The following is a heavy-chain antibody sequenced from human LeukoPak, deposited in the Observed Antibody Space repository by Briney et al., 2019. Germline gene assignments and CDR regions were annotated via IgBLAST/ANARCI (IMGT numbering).Heavy chain of an antibody. CDR3: ARDSNVATYDF. CDR2: IKADGSEK. CDR1: GFIFSSYW. V-gene: IGHV3-7*01. D-gene: IGHD5-12*01. J-gene: IGHJ4*02. Sequence: GGSLRLSCAASGFIFSSYWISWVRQAPGKGLEWVANIKADGSEKYYVDSVRGRFTISRDNTKNSVYLQMNSLRAEDTAVYYCARDSNVATYDFWGQGTLVTVSS.